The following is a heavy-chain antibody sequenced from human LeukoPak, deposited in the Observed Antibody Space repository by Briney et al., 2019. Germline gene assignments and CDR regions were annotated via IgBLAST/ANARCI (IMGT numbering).Heavy chain of an antibody. J-gene: IGHJ3*02. CDR3: ARVGTTVTTQRGAFDI. CDR2: IIPILGIA. D-gene: IGHD4-17*01. Sequence: SVKVSCKASGGTFISYAISWVRQPPGQGLEWMGRIIPILGIANYAQKFQGRVTITADKSTSTAYMELSSLRSEDTAVYYCARVGTTVTTQRGAFDIWGQGPMVTVSS. V-gene: IGHV1-69*04. CDR1: GGTFISYA.